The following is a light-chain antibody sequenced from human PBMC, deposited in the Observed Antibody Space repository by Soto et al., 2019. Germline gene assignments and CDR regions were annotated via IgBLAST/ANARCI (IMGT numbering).Light chain of an antibody. J-gene: IGKJ5*01. CDR1: QSLVHSDGIAY. CDR2: KVS. Sequence: DVVMTQSPLSLPFTLGQPASISCRSNQSLVHSDGIAYFSWFQQRPGRSPRGLIYKVSNRDSGVPARFSGSGSGTDFSLKISRVEAEDVGVYYCMQGTHWPITFGQGTRLLI. V-gene: IGKV2-30*02. CDR3: MQGTHWPIT.